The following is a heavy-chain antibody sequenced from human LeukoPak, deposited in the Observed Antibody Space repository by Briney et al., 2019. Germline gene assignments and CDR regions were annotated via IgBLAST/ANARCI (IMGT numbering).Heavy chain of an antibody. D-gene: IGHD3-10*01. V-gene: IGHV1-8*01. CDR2: MNPNSGNT. CDR3: AREGYNGSGNPNYYYYGMDV. CDR1: GYTFTSYD. J-gene: IGHJ6*02. Sequence: ASVKVSCKASGYTFTSYDINWVRQATGQGLEWMGWMNPNSGNTGYAQRLQGRVTMTTDTSTSTAYMELRNLRSDDTAVYYCAREGYNGSGNPNYYYYGMDVWGQGTTVTVSS.